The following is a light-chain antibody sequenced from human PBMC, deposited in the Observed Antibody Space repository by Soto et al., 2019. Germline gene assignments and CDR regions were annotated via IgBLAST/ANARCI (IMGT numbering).Light chain of an antibody. CDR3: QAWDSSTGGIV. Sequence: SYELTQPPSVSVSPGQTASITCSGDKLGDKYACWYQQKPGQSPVLVIYQDSKRPSGIPERFSGSNSGNTATLTISGTQAMDEADYYCQAWDSSTGGIVFGTGTKVTVL. J-gene: IGLJ1*01. CDR1: KLGDKY. V-gene: IGLV3-1*01. CDR2: QDS.